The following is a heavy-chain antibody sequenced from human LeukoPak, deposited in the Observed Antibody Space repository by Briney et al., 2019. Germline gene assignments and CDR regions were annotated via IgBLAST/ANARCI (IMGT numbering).Heavy chain of an antibody. CDR1: GGSISSNYY. CDR2: ISYSRTT. D-gene: IGHD3-10*01. J-gene: IGHJ4*02. V-gene: IGHV4-39*01. Sequence: SETLSLTCTVSGGSISSNYYWGCIRQPPGKGLEWIGIISYSRTTYYNPSLKSRVTISVDTSKNQFSLKLSSVTAADTAVYYCARHSAAVGSGSPNRPFDYWGQGTLVTVSS. CDR3: ARHSAAVGSGSPNRPFDY.